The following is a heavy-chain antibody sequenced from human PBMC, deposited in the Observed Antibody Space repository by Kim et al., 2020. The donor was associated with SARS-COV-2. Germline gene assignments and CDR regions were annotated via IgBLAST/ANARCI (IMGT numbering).Heavy chain of an antibody. CDR2: INEDGSEK. V-gene: IGHV3-7*03. CDR1: GLSISMFS. Sequence: GGSLRLSCVASGLSISMFSLTWVRQAPGKGLEWVAYINEDGSEKYYVDSVKGRFTISRDNAKNSMFLQLNSLRAEDTALYYCARDVGVEFDYWGQGTLVTVSS. D-gene: IGHD2-2*01. CDR3: ARDVGVEFDY. J-gene: IGHJ4*02.